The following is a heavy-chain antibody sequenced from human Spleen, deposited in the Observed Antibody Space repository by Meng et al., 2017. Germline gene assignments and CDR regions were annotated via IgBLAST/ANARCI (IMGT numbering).Heavy chain of an antibody. CDR2: IHDSGST. D-gene: IGHD2-15*01. V-gene: IGHV4-59*01. Sequence: SETLSLTCTVSGGSISGYYWSWIRQPPGKGVEWIAYIHDSGSTNYNPSLKSRVTTSVDTSKNQFSLKLTSVTAADTAVYYCARDRSYCSGGSCYYFDYWGQGTLVTVSS. CDR1: GGSISGYY. CDR3: ARDRSYCSGGSCYYFDY. J-gene: IGHJ4*02.